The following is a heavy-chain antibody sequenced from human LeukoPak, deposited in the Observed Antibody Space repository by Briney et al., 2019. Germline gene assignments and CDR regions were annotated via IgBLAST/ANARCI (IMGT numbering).Heavy chain of an antibody. CDR2: ISWNSGSI. D-gene: IGHD1-26*01. CDR1: GFTCDDYA. Sequence: PGRSLRLSCAASGFTCDDYAMHWVRQAPGKGLEWVSGISWNSGSIGYADSVKGRFTISRDNAKNSLYLQMNSLRAEDMALYYCAKAGKVGYYYYYMDVWGKGTTVTVSS. CDR3: AKAGKVGYYYYYMDV. J-gene: IGHJ6*03. V-gene: IGHV3-9*03.